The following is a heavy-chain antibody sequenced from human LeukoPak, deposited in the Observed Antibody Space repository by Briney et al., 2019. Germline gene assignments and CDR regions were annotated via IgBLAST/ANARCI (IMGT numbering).Heavy chain of an antibody. CDR1: GGSISNYY. CDR2: INHSGST. J-gene: IGHJ4*02. V-gene: IGHV4-34*01. Sequence: SETLSLTCNVSGGSISNYYWSWIRQPPGKGLEWIGEINHSGSTNYNPSLKSRVTISVDTSKNQFSLKLSSVTAADTAVYYCARGIAAAYWGQGTLVTVSS. CDR3: ARGIAAAY. D-gene: IGHD6-13*01.